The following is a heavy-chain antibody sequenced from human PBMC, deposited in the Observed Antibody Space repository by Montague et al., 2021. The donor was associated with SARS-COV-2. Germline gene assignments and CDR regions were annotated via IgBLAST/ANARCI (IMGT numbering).Heavy chain of an antibody. J-gene: IGHJ6*02. Sequence: SLRLSCAASGFTFSSYWMSWVRQPPGKGLEWVANIKPDGGEKHYLDSVKGRFTISRDNAKNSLNLQMDSLRAEDTALYYCARDSRIVGAMGGMDVWGQGTTVIVSS. CDR1: GFTFSSYW. CDR3: ARDSRIVGAMGGMDV. D-gene: IGHD1-26*01. CDR2: IKPDGGEK. V-gene: IGHV3-7*03.